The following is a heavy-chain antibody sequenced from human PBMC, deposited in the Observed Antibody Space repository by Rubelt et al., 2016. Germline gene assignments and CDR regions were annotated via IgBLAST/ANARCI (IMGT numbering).Heavy chain of an antibody. V-gene: IGHV3-66*01. Sequence: PGGSLRLSCGASGITVRSNYMSWVRQAPGKGLEWVSMINRAGDTYYADSVKGRFVISRDNAKNTLYLQMNSLRDEDTAVYYCARGSYYFDYWGQGTLVTVSS. D-gene: IGHD2-21*01. CDR1: GITVRSNY. CDR3: ARGSYYFDY. J-gene: IGHJ4*02. CDR2: INRAGDT.